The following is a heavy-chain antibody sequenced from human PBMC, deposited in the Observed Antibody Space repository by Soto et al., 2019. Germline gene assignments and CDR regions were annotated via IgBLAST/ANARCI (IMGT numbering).Heavy chain of an antibody. CDR2: INHSGST. D-gene: IGHD6-19*01. Sequence: SETLSLTCAVTGGSITSSNWWSWILQPPGKGLEWIGEINHSGSTNYNPSLKSRVTISVDTSKNQFSLKLSSVTAADTAVYYCARGRYSSGWYAGGYYYGMDVWGQGTTVTVSS. J-gene: IGHJ6*02. CDR3: ARGRYSSGWYAGGYYYGMDV. V-gene: IGHV4-4*02. CDR1: GGSITSSNW.